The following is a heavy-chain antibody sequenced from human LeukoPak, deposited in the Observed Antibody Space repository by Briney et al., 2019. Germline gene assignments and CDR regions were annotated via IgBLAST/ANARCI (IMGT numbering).Heavy chain of an antibody. D-gene: IGHD3-10*01. Sequence: GGSLRLSCAASGFTFSSYAMSWVRQAPGKGLEWVSGISGSGGSTYYAASVKGRFTISRDNSKNTLDLQMNSLRAEDTAVYYCAKDKDYYGSGNYMDVWGKGTTVIVSS. V-gene: IGHV3-23*01. J-gene: IGHJ6*03. CDR3: AKDKDYYGSGNYMDV. CDR1: GFTFSSYA. CDR2: ISGSGGST.